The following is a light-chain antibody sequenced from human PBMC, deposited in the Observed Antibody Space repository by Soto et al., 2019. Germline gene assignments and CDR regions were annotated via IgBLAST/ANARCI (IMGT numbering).Light chain of an antibody. V-gene: IGKV1-27*01. CDR3: QKYNMAPRT. Sequence: DIQMTQSPSSLSASVGDRVTITCRASQGISNYLAWYQQKPAKVPKLLIYAASTLQSGVPSRLSGSGSGTDFTLTISSLPPEEVATYDCQKYNMAPRTFGQGTKGEIK. CDR2: AAS. J-gene: IGKJ1*01. CDR1: QGISNY.